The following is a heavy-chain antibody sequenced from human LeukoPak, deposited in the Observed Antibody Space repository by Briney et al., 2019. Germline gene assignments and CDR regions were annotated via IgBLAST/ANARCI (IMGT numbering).Heavy chain of an antibody. CDR2: IYSGGST. Sequence: PGGSLRLSCAASGFTVSSNYMSWVRQAPGKGLEWVSVIYSGGSTYYADSVKGRFTISRDNSKNTLYLQMNSLRAEDTAVYYCASSWYGEVAPFDYWGQGTLVTVSS. CDR3: ASSWYGEVAPFDY. CDR1: GFTVSSNY. J-gene: IGHJ4*02. V-gene: IGHV3-53*01. D-gene: IGHD6-13*01.